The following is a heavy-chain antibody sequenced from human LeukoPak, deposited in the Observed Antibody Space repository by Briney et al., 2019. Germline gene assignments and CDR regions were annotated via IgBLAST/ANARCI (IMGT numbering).Heavy chain of an antibody. D-gene: IGHD5-24*01. J-gene: IGHJ6*03. CDR2: IKHSGSN. V-gene: IGHV4-34*01. Sequence: SETLSLTCAVYGGPFSGYYSSWIRQPPGKGLEWIGEIKHSGSNNYNPSLKSRVTISVDTSKNQFSLKLRSVTAADTAVYYCARTTEGHRWRTRYYSYYMDVWGKGTTVTVSS. CDR1: GGPFSGYY. CDR3: ARTTEGHRWRTRYYSYYMDV.